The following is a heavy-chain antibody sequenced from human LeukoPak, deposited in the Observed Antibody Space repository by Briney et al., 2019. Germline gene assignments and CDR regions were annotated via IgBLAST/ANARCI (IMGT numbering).Heavy chain of an antibody. D-gene: IGHD3-22*01. CDR1: GFTFSSYG. Sequence: GGSLRLSCAASGFTFSSYGMHWVRQAPGKGLEWVAVISYDGSNRYYADPVKGRFTISRDNSKNTLYLQMNSLRAEDTAVYYCAKMGDDYYDSSGYLGGPDAFDIWGQGTMVTVSS. CDR2: ISYDGSNR. J-gene: IGHJ3*02. CDR3: AKMGDDYYDSSGYLGGPDAFDI. V-gene: IGHV3-30*18.